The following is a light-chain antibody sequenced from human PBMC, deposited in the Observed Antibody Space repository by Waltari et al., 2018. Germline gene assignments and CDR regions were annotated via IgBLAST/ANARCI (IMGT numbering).Light chain of an antibody. CDR1: ALPNQC. V-gene: IGLV3-25*03. CDR2: KDT. Sequence: SYGLTQPPSLSVSPGQTASIKCAGDALPNQCGYWYQQKAGQAPVLVIYKDTARPSGLPALFSGFSSGTTVTLTISVFQAEAEADYYCQSADSSGWVFVGGTKLTVL. CDR3: QSADSSGWV. J-gene: IGLJ3*02.